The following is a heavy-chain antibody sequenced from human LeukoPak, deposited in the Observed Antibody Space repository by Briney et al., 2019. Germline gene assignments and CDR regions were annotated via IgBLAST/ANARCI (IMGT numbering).Heavy chain of an antibody. CDR1: GGSSSNYY. CDR3: ASADFWSRTYRYRDV. V-gene: IGHV4-34*01. J-gene: IGHJ6*03. Sequence: PSETMSLTCALYGGSSSNYYGRWIRHPPGRGRGWIGEINEMVSNNYNRCLKGRVPISVDTSETQFSRSLTSVTPADTPVYYCASADFWSRTYRYRDVWGKGTTVTVS. CDR2: INEMVSN. D-gene: IGHD3-3*01.